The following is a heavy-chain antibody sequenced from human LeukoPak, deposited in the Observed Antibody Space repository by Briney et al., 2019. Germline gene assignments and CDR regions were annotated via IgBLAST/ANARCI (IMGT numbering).Heavy chain of an antibody. V-gene: IGHV4-34*01. J-gene: IGHJ5*02. CDR2: INHSGST. CDR1: GGSFSGYY. D-gene: IGHD6-13*01. Sequence: SETLSLTCAVYGGSFSGYYWSWIRQPPGKGLEWIGEINHSGSTNYNPSLKSRVTISVDTSKNQFSLKLSSVTAADTAVYYCAGPVAAAGTKWFDPWGQGTLVTVSS. CDR3: AGPVAAAGTKWFDP.